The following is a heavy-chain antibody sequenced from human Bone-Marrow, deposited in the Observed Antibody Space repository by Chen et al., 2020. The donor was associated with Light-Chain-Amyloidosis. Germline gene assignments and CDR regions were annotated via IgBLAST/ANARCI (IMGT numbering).Heavy chain of an antibody. V-gene: IGHV3-53*01. CDR3: ARPDTAMVTGYYYYGMDV. D-gene: IGHD5-18*01. CDR1: GFTVSSNY. J-gene: IGHJ6*02. CDR2: IYSGGST. Sequence: EVQLVESGGGLIQPGGSLILSCAASGFTVSSNYMSWVRQAPGKGLEWVSVIYSGGSTYYADSVKGRFTISRDNSKNTLYLQMNSLRAEDTAVYYCARPDTAMVTGYYYYGMDVWGQGTTVTVSS.